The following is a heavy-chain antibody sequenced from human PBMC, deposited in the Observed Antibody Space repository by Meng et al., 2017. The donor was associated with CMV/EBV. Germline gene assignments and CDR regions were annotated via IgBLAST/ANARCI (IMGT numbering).Heavy chain of an antibody. CDR1: GFTFSSYG. D-gene: IGHD3-22*01. J-gene: IGHJ4*02. CDR3: ARPRAAYYYDSSGYWFDY. Sequence: GESLKISCAASGFTFSSYGMHWVRQAPGKGLEWVAFIRYDGSNKYYADSVKGRFTISRDNSKNTLYLQMNSLRAEDTAVYYCARPRAAYYYDSSGYWFDYWGQGTLVTVSS. CDR2: IRYDGSNK. V-gene: IGHV3-30*02.